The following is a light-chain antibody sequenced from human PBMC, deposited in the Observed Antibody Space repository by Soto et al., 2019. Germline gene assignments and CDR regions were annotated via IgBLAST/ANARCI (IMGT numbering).Light chain of an antibody. J-gene: IGKJ3*01. CDR1: QRISCC. CDR3: QQYNSYSIT. Sequence: TQSPNTLYEHVCFRDSITSRACQRISCCLYWFQHTPEKGPKLLIYKASSLESGVPSRFSGSGSGTEFTLTISSLQPDDFATYYCQQYNSYSITFGPGTKVDIK. CDR2: KAS. V-gene: IGKV1-5*03.